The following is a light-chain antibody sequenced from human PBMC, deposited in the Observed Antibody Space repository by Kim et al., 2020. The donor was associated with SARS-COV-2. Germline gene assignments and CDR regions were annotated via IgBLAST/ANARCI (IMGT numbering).Light chain of an antibody. J-gene: IGLJ1*01. CDR2: YDS. CDR3: QVWDTDTDEYV. CDR1: NMGGYS. V-gene: IGLV3-21*01. Sequence: APGQTARITCGGSNMGGYSVHWYQQKPGQAPVLVIYYDSDRPSGIPERFSGSKAATTATLTISRVEAGDEADYYCQVWDTDTDEYVFGTGTKVTVL.